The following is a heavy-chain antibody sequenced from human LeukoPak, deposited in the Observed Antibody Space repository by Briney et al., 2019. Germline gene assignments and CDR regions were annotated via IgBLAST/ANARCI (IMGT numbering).Heavy chain of an antibody. J-gene: IGHJ6*02. CDR3: ARLGGYCSTDDCYSGFDYYYGTDV. V-gene: IGHV5-51*01. CDR2: VYPGDDDT. CDR1: GYRFTNYW. Sequence: GESLKISCNGSGYRFTNYWIAWVRQMPGKGLDWMGIVYPGDDDTRYSPSFQGQVTISADKSINTAYLQWSSPKASDTAVYYCARLGGYCSTDDCYSGFDYYYGTDVWGQGTTVTVSS. D-gene: IGHD2-2*01.